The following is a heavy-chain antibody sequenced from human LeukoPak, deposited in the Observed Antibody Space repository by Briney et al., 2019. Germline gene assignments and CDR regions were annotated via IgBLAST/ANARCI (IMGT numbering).Heavy chain of an antibody. CDR3: ASGYSYGYGYFAY. Sequence: PGGSLRLSCAASGFTFSDYYMSWIRQAPGKGRDWVSYISSSGSTIYYADSVKGRFTISRDNPKNSLYLTMTSLRAEDTAVYYCASGYSYGYGYFAYWGQGTLVTVSS. D-gene: IGHD5-18*01. J-gene: IGHJ4*02. V-gene: IGHV3-11*04. CDR1: GFTFSDYY. CDR2: ISSSGSTI.